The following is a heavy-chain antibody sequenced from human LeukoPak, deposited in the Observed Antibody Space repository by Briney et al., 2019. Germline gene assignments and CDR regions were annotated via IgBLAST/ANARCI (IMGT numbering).Heavy chain of an antibody. CDR3: ARHKHYYDSSGFGY. D-gene: IGHD3-22*01. Sequence: SETLSLTCTVSGGSISSYYWSWIRQPPGKGLEWIGYIYYSGSTNYNPSLKSRVTISVDTSKNQFSLKLGSVTAADTAVYYCARHKHYYDSSGFGYWGQGTLVTVSS. J-gene: IGHJ4*02. CDR1: GGSISSYY. V-gene: IGHV4-59*08. CDR2: IYYSGST.